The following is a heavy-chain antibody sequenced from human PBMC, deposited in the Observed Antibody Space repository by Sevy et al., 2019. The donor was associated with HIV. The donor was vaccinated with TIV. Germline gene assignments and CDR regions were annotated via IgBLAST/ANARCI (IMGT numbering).Heavy chain of an antibody. CDR3: ARDQLGSIDY. CDR2: VASDGSEI. V-gene: IGHV3-30-3*01. D-gene: IGHD7-27*01. CDR1: GFTFSTYA. J-gene: IGHJ4*02. Sequence: GGSLRLSCAVSGFTFSTYAMHWVRQAPGKGLECVAIVASDGSEINYADSVKGRFTISRDNSRNTLYLQMNSLRTEDMALYYCARDQLGSIDYWGQGTLVTVSS.